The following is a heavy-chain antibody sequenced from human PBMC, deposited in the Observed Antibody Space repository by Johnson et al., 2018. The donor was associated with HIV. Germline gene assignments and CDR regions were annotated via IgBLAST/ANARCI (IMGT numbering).Heavy chain of an antibody. D-gene: IGHD3-10*01. Sequence: GGLVQPGGSLRLSCAASGFTVNNNHMSWVRQAPGKGLEWVSVIYRGGSTYYADSVKCRFTLSRANTKNTLYLQMNSLRAEDTAVYFCARDCRYYGSGSCLREGGTFDIWGQGTMVTVSS. CDR2: IYRGGST. V-gene: IGHV3-66*02. CDR1: GFTVNNNH. CDR3: ARDCRYYGSGSCLREGGTFDI. J-gene: IGHJ3*02.